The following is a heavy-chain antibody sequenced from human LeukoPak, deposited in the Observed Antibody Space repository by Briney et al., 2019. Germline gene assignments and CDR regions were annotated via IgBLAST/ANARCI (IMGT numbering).Heavy chain of an antibody. CDR1: GFTFNNYG. CDR2: IRYDGSKK. D-gene: IGHD3-3*01. Sequence: GGSLRLSCAASGFTFNNYGMHWVRQAPGKGLEWVAFIRYDGSKKYYADSVKGRFTISRDNSKNTLYLQMNSLRGEDTAVYYCAKDGEWTFDIWGQGTMVTVSS. J-gene: IGHJ3*02. V-gene: IGHV3-30*02. CDR3: AKDGEWTFDI.